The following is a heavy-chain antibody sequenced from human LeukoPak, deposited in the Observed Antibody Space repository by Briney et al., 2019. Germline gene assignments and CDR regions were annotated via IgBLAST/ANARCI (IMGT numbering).Heavy chain of an antibody. D-gene: IGHD2-15*01. Sequence: PGGSLRLSCAASGFTFSGYAMSWVRQAPGKGLEWVSAISGSGGSTYYADSVKGRFTISRDNSKNTLYLQMNSLRAEDTAVYYCAKVGVVVAATLYFDYWGQGTLVTVSS. J-gene: IGHJ4*02. CDR1: GFTFSGYA. CDR2: ISGSGGST. V-gene: IGHV3-23*01. CDR3: AKVGVVVAATLYFDY.